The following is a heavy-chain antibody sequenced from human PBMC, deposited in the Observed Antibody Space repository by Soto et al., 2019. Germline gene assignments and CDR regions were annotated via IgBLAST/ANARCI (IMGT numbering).Heavy chain of an antibody. J-gene: IGHJ4*02. CDR2: ISHSGST. D-gene: IGHD3-3*01. V-gene: IGHV4-34*01. CDR1: GGSLSGSF. Sequence: PSETLSLTCAVSGGSLSGSFWSWIRQPPGKGLEWIGEISHSGSTNYNSSLRSRVTISVDTSKNQFSLKLTSVTAADTAVYYCARGKFWSDDFDYWGQGTLVTVSS. CDR3: ARGKFWSDDFDY.